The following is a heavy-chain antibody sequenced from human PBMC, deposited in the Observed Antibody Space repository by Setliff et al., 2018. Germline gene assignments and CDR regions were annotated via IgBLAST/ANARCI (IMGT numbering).Heavy chain of an antibody. D-gene: IGHD4-17*01. Sequence: GGSLRLSCTASGFTFRTYNMNWVRQAPGKGLEWVSSISSSSDYIYYADSVRGRFTISRDNAKNSLYLQMNSLRAEDTAVYYCSRDLQGSGDYVVDYWGQGTLVTVSS. J-gene: IGHJ4*02. CDR3: SRDLQGSGDYVVDY. CDR1: GFTFRTYN. V-gene: IGHV3-21*01. CDR2: ISSSSDYI.